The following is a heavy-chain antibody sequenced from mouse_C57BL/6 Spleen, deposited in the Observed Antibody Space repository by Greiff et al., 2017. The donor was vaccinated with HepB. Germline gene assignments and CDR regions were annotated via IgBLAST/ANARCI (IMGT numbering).Heavy chain of an antibody. D-gene: IGHD1-1*01. V-gene: IGHV14-4*01. CDR1: GFNIKDDY. Sequence: EVQLQQSGAELVRPGASVKLSCTASGFNIKDDYMHWVKQRPEQGLEWIGWIDPENGDTEYASKFQGKATITADKSSNTAYMQLSSLTSEDTAVYYCTPHVYGSSWGYGGQGTTLTVSS. CDR2: IDPENGDT. CDR3: TPHVYGSSWGY. J-gene: IGHJ2*01.